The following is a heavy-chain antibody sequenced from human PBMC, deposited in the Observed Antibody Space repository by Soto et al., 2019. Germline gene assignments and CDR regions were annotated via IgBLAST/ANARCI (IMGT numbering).Heavy chain of an antibody. CDR3: TRLYYYYGMDV. CDR2: IRSKANSYAT. V-gene: IGHV3-73*01. CDR1: GFTFSGSA. Sequence: GGSLRLSCAASGFTFSGSAMHWVRQASGKELEWVGRIRSKANSYATAYAASVKGRFTISRDDSKNTAYLQMNSLKTEDTAVYYCTRLYYYYGMDVWGQGTTVTVSS. J-gene: IGHJ6*02.